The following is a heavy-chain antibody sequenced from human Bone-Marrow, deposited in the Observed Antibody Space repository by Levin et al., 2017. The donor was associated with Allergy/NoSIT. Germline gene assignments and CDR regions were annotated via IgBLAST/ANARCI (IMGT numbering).Heavy chain of an antibody. V-gene: IGHV4-31*03. J-gene: IGHJ4*02. D-gene: IGHD5-12*01. Sequence: SETLSLTCTVSGGSISGGGYYWSWIRQHPGKGLEWIGYIYYSGNTYYNPSLKSRVIISVVTSKNQLSLKLTSVTVTDTAVYYCARFNGYDFDYWGQGTLVTVSS. CDR2: IYYSGNT. CDR3: ARFNGYDFDY. CDR1: GGSISGGGYY.